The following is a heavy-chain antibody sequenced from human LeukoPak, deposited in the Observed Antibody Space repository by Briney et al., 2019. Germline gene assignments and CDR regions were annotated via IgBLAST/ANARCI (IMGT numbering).Heavy chain of an antibody. CDR3: ARDLTGTTGGNWFDP. Sequence: ASVKVSCKASGYTFTSYYMHWVRQAPGQGLEWMGIINPSGGSTSYAQKFQGRVTMTRDTSTSTVYMELSSLRSEDTAVYYCARDLTGTTGGNWFDPWGQGTLVTVSS. D-gene: IGHD1-7*01. V-gene: IGHV1-46*01. J-gene: IGHJ5*02. CDR2: INPSGGST. CDR1: GYTFTSYY.